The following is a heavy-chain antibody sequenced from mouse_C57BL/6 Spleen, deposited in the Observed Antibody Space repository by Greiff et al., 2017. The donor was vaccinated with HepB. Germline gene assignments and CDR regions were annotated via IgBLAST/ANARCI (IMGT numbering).Heavy chain of an antibody. CDR1: GFTFSDYY. Sequence: EVKLVESEGGLVQPGSSMPLSCTASGFTFSDYYMAWVRPVPEKGLEWVANINYDGSSTYYLDSLKSSFLISRDNAKNILYLQMSSLKSEDTATYYCARERGTTVVGGWYFDVWGTGTTVTVSS. J-gene: IGHJ1*03. CDR2: INYDGSST. CDR3: ARERGTTVVGGWYFDV. V-gene: IGHV5-16*01. D-gene: IGHD1-1*01.